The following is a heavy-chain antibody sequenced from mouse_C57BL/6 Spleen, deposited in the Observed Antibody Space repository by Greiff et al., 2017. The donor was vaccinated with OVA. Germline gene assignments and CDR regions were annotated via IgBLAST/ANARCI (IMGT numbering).Heavy chain of an antibody. D-gene: IGHD1-3*01. V-gene: IGHV8-5*01. CDR3: AQTLNWPPSSFAY. CDR2: IWWNDDK. J-gene: IGHJ3*01. CDR1: GFSLSTSNMG. Sequence: QVTLKVSGPGILQPSQTLSLTCSFSGFSLSTSNMGIGWIRQPSGKGLEWLAHIWWNDDKYYNPSLKSRLTISKDTSNNQVFLKIPSVDTADTATYYCAQTLNWPPSSFAYWGQGTLVTVSA.